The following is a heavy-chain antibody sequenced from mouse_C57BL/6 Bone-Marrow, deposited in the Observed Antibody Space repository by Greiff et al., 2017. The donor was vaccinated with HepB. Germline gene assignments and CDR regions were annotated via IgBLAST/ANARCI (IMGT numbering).Heavy chain of an antibody. D-gene: IGHD2-3*01. CDR2: IHPNSGST. CDR3: ARETSRLLPLFDY. CDR1: GYTFTSYW. J-gene: IGHJ2*01. Sequence: QVQLQQPGAELVKPGASVKLSCKASGYTFTSYWMHWVKQRPGQGLEWIGMIHPNSGSTNYNEKFKSKATLTVDKSSSTAYMQLRSLTSEDSAVYYCARETSRLLPLFDYWGQGTTLTVSS. V-gene: IGHV1-64*01.